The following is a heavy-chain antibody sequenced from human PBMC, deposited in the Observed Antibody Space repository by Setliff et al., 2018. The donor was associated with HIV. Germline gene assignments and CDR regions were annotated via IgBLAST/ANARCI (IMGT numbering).Heavy chain of an antibody. V-gene: IGHV1-3*04. CDR2: IDTDNGYR. J-gene: IGHJ4*02. CDR3: ARWCAAAGCYPAIYHFDS. Sequence: ASVKVSCKASGYTFSEYAIHWVRQAPGQMLEWMGRIDTDNGYRRYSPKLQGRVTITKDTSANPAYMELRGLRSEDTAVYYCARWCAAAGCYPAIYHFDSWGQGTLVTVSS. CDR1: GYTFSEYA. D-gene: IGHD2-2*01.